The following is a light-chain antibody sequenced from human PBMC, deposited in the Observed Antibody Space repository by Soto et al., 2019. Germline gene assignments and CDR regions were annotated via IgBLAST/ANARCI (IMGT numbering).Light chain of an antibody. CDR3: QQNYITPLT. Sequence: DVQLTQSPSPLSASVGDRVSISCRASRAITNHLNWYQQKPGKAPILLVYAASTLETGVPSRFSGSGSGTDFTLTIDSLQPEDVATYFCQQNYITPLTFGGGTTVEI. V-gene: IGKV1-39*01. CDR1: RAITNH. J-gene: IGKJ4*01. CDR2: AAS.